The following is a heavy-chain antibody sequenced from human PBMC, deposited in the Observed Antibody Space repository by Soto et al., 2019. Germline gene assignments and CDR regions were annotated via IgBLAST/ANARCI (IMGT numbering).Heavy chain of an antibody. V-gene: IGHV1-18*01. Sequence: QVQLVQSGAEVKKPGASVKVSCKASGYTFTSYGISWVRQAPGQGLEWMGWISAYNGNTNYAQKLQGRVTMTTETSTSTGYMELRSLRSGDKVEYYCARDPPSSSGWSAGLEPCDKGTLVTLTS. CDR2: ISAYNGNT. J-gene: IGHJ5*02. CDR1: GYTFTSYG. CDR3: ARDPPSSSGWSAGLEP. D-gene: IGHD6-19*01.